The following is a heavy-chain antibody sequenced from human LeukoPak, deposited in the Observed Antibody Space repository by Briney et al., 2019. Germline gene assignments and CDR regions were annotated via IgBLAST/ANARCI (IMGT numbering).Heavy chain of an antibody. CDR2: IYTSGST. CDR3: ARDRFLSSDYYDSRGYSEPMPSDYYYMDV. J-gene: IGHJ6*03. V-gene: IGHV4-4*07. Sequence: SETLSLTCAVSGGSISSYYWSWIRQPAGKGLEWIGRIYTSGSTNYNPSLKSRVTMSVDTSKNPFSQQLSPVTPAHTRLYYCARDRFLSSDYYDSRGYSEPMPSDYYYMDVWGKRTTVTVSS. D-gene: IGHD3-22*01. CDR1: GGSISSYY.